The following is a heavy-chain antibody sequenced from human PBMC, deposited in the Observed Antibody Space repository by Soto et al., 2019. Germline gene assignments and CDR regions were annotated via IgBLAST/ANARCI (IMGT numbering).Heavy chain of an antibody. CDR1: GFIFSNYA. D-gene: IGHD1-1*01. CDR2: ISGSGATT. CDR3: TKGGIPRRYNIPKVDFDY. V-gene: IGHV3-23*01. J-gene: IGHJ4*02. Sequence: GGSLRLSCAASGFIFSNYAISWVRQAPGRGLEWVSAISGSGATTYYPDSVKGRFTISRDNSKNTLYLQMNNLRADDTAVYYCTKGGIPRRYNIPKVDFDYWGQGSLVTVSS.